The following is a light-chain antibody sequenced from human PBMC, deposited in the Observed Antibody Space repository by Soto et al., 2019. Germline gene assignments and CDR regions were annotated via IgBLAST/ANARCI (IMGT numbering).Light chain of an antibody. J-gene: IGKJ1*01. V-gene: IGKV3-15*01. CDR1: QSVSSN. Sequence: EMVLTQSPDTLSVSPGERATLSCLASQSVSSNLARYQQKPGQAPRLLIYGASARATGIPARFSSSGSGTEFTLTISSLQSEDFAVYYCQQYNNWPRTFGQGTKVDIK. CDR2: GAS. CDR3: QQYNNWPRT.